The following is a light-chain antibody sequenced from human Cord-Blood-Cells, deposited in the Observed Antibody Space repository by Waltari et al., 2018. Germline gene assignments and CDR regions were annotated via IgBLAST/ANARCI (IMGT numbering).Light chain of an antibody. V-gene: IGLV2-14*01. CDR2: EVS. CDR3: SSYTSSSTYV. CDR1: SIDVGGYNY. J-gene: IGLJ1*01. Sequence: QSALTQPASVSGSPGQSITISCTGTSIDVGGYNYVYWYQQHPGKAPKLMIYEVSNRPSGVSNRFSGSKSGNTASLTISGLQAEDEADYYCSSYTSSSTYVFGTGTKVTVL.